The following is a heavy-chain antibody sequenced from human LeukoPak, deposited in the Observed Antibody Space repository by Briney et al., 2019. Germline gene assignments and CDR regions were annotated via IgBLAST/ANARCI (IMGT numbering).Heavy chain of an antibody. CDR1: GGSFSGYY. V-gene: IGHV4-34*01. J-gene: IGHJ4*02. D-gene: IGHD1-26*01. CDR2: INHSGST. Sequence: PSETLSLTCAVYGGSFSGYYWSWIRQPPGKGLEWIGEINHSGSTNYNPSLKSRVTISVDTSKNQFSLKLSSVTAADTAVYYCARYTGILDYWGQGTLVTVSS. CDR3: ARYTGILDY.